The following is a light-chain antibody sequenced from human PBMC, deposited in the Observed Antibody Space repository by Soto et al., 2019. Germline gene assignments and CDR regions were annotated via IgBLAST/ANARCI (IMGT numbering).Light chain of an antibody. CDR1: QSVSSSS. CDR2: GTS. J-gene: IGKJ5*01. Sequence: EIVLTQSPGTLSLSPGERATLSCRPSQSVSSSSLAWYQQKPGQAPRLLIYGTSSRPTGVPDRFSGGGSGTDFTLSISRLEPEDFAVYYCQQYGSSPITFGQGTRLEI. CDR3: QQYGSSPIT. V-gene: IGKV3-20*01.